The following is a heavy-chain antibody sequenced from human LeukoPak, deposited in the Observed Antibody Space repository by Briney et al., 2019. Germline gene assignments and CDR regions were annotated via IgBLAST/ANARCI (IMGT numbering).Heavy chain of an antibody. D-gene: IGHD2-2*01. J-gene: IGHJ5*02. V-gene: IGHV3-30-3*01. CDR2: ISYDGSNK. Sequence: PGRSLRLSCAASGFTFSSYAMHWVRQAPGKGLEWVAVISYDGSNKYYADSVKGRFTISRDNAKNSLYLQMNSLRAEDTAVHYCARGTPAAIVLCAECDWFDPWGQGTLVTVSS. CDR3: ARGTPAAIVLCAECDWFDP. CDR1: GFTFSSYA.